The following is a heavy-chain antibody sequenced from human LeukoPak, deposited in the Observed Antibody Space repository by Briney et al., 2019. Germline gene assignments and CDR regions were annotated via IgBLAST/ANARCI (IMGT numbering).Heavy chain of an antibody. CDR2: IYYSTTT. Sequence: PSETLSLTCTVSGGSISSGDYYWSWIRQPPGKGLEWIGHIYYSTTTHYNPSLKSRVTISVDTSKNQFSLKLSSVTAADTAVYYCARVGAARRFDPWGQGTLVTVSS. CDR3: ARVGAARRFDP. V-gene: IGHV4-30-4*08. CDR1: GGSISSGDYY. J-gene: IGHJ5*02. D-gene: IGHD3-16*01.